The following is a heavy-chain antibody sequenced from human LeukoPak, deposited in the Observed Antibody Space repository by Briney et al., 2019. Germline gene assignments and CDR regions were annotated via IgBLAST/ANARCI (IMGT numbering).Heavy chain of an antibody. V-gene: IGHV3-23*01. CDR2: ISGSGGSR. Sequence: PGGSLRLSCAASGFTFSSCAMSWVRQAPGKGLEWVSAISGSGGSRYYADSVKGRFTISRDNFKNTLYLQMNSLRAEDTAVYYCAKASRWEPLGSGIDGWGQGTLVTVSS. J-gene: IGHJ4*02. D-gene: IGHD3-10*01. CDR1: GFTFSSCA. CDR3: AKASRWEPLGSGIDG.